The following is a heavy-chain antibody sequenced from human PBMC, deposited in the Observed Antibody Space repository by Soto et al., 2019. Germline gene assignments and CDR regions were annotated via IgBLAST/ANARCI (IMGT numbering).Heavy chain of an antibody. D-gene: IGHD3-22*01. CDR3: ARSGPGGYIDY. CDR1: GYSVSSNSAA. CDR2: TYYRSKWYN. J-gene: IGHJ4*02. V-gene: IGHV6-1*01. Sequence: SHTLSLPCAISGYSVSSNSAAWKLIRQSPSRGLEWLGRTYYRSKWYNHYAVSVKSRITVNPDTSKNQFSLQLNSVTPEDTAMYYCARSGPGGYIDYWGQGTLVTVSS.